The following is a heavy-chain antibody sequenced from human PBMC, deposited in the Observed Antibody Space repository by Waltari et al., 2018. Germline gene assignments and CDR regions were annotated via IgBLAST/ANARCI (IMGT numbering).Heavy chain of an antibody. Sequence: QVQLVQSGAEVKKPGSSVKVSCKASGGTFSSYAISWVRQAPGQGLEWMGGIIPIFGTANYAQKFQGRVTMTTDTSTSTAYMELRSLRSDDTAVYYCARGYGVGYYDSSGYYYDVGFDYWGQGTLVTVSS. CDR2: IIPIFGTA. CDR1: GGTFSSYA. CDR3: ARGYGVGYYDSSGYYYDVGFDY. D-gene: IGHD3-22*01. J-gene: IGHJ4*02. V-gene: IGHV1-69*05.